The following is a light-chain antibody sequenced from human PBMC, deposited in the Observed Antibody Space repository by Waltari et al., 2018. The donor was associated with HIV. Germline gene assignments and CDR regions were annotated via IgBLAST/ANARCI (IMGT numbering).Light chain of an antibody. CDR2: AAS. Sequence: VLTQSPGTLSLSPGEEATLSCRSSQSVSSSYLAWYQQRPGQPPRFLIYAASNRATGISHRFGGSGSGTDFTLTISRLEPEDFAVYYCQQYGGSLITFGKGTRLDMK. CDR3: QQYGGSLIT. J-gene: IGKJ5*01. CDR1: QSVSSSY. V-gene: IGKV3-20*01.